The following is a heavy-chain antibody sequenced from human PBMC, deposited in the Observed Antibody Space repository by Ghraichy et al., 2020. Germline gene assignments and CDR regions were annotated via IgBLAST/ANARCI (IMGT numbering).Heavy chain of an antibody. CDR1: GAPISSYF. D-gene: IGHD2-8*01. CDR2: IYSGGST. Sequence: ATLSLTCTLSGAPISSYFWNWIRQPPGKGLEWIGYIYSGGSTDYNPSLKSRVSMSMDTSKNHFSLKLTSVSAADTAVYYCARSNGAAWYFDLWGRGTPVTVSS. J-gene: IGHJ2*01. V-gene: IGHV4-4*09. CDR3: ARSNGAAWYFDL.